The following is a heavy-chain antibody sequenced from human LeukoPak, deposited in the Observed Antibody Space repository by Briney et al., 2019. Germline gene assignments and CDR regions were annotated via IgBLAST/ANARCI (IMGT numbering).Heavy chain of an antibody. CDR2: ISAYNGNT. J-gene: IGHJ3*02. CDR3: ARDNSDAYGGNSGAPAFDI. V-gene: IGHV1-18*01. D-gene: IGHD4-23*01. CDR1: GYTFTSYG. Sequence: GAAVKVSCKSSGYTFTSYGISWVRQAPGQGLEWMGWISAYNGNTNYAQKLQGRVTMTTDTSTSTAYMELRSLRSDDTAVYYCARDNSDAYGGNSGAPAFDIWGQGTMVTVSS.